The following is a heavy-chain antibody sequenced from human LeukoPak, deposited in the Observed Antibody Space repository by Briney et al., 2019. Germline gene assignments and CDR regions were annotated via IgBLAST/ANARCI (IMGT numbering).Heavy chain of an antibody. Sequence: SVKVSCKASGFSFISSTMQWVRQARGQRLEWSGWSVVGSGNTNYAQKFQERVTITRDMSTSTAYMELSSLRSEDTAVYYCAAEGLGLDYYMDVWGKGTTVTVSS. V-gene: IGHV1-58*02. CDR1: GFSFISST. CDR3: AAEGLGLDYYMDV. D-gene: IGHD6-19*01. CDR2: SVVGSGNT. J-gene: IGHJ6*03.